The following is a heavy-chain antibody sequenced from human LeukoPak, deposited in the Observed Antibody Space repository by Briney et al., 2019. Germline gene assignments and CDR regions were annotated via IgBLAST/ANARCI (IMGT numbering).Heavy chain of an antibody. CDR1: GFSLSRYW. J-gene: IGHJ4*02. Sequence: TGGSLRLSCAASGFSLSRYWMSWVRQAPGKGLEWVANTGKDGSGNHYVDSVKGRFTISRDNAKNSLYLQMNSLRADDTAVYYCARDLDYYATDYWGQGTLVTVSS. D-gene: IGHD3/OR15-3a*01. CDR3: ARDLDYYATDY. CDR2: TGKDGSGN. V-gene: IGHV3-7*01.